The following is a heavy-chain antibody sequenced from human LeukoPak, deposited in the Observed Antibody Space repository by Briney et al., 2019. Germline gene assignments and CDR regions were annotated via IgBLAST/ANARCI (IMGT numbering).Heavy chain of an antibody. Sequence: GGSLRLSCAASGFTFSSYAMHWVRQAPGKGLEYVSAISSNGGSTYYANSVKGRFTISRDNSKNTLYLQMGSLRAEDMAVYYCAKLGRGFGELLRTWFDPWGQGTLVTVSS. CDR1: GFTFSSYA. D-gene: IGHD3-10*01. CDR2: ISSNGGST. J-gene: IGHJ5*02. V-gene: IGHV3-64*01. CDR3: AKLGRGFGELLRTWFDP.